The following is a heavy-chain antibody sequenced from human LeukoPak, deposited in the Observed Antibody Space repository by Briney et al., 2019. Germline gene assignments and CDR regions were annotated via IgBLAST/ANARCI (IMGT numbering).Heavy chain of an antibody. Sequence: SETLSLTCTVSGGSISSYYWRWIRQPPGRGVEWIGVIYYSWSTNYNPSLQSRVTISVDTSQNHFYLQLSCVNAASHAMYYCSRDRQTLSDACDIWGQGTMVTVSS. D-gene: IGHD6-6*01. CDR2: IYYSWST. J-gene: IGHJ3*02. V-gene: IGHV4-59*12. CDR3: SRDRQTLSDACDI. CDR1: GGSISSYY.